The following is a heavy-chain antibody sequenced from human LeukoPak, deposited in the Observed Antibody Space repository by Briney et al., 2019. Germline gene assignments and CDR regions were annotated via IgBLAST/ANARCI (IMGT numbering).Heavy chain of an antibody. D-gene: IGHD3-22*01. J-gene: IGHJ5*02. Sequence: GGSLRLSCAASGFTFTTYGMNWVRQAPGKGLEWVSSISGSGSHTYYADSVKGRLTTSRDNSKNTLYLQMNSLTAEDTAVYYCARDSSSGYYYWFDPRGQGTLVIVSS. CDR3: ARDSSSGYYYWFDP. CDR2: ISGSGSHT. CDR1: GFTFTTYG. V-gene: IGHV3-23*01.